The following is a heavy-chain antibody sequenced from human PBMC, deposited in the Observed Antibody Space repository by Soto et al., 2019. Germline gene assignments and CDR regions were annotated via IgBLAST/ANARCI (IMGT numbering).Heavy chain of an antibody. CDR2: ISYDGSNK. D-gene: IGHD7-27*01. CDR3: AKARSNRGSYYFDY. Sequence: GGSLRLSCAASGFTFSSYGMHWVRQAPGKGLEWVAVISYDGSNKYYADSVKGRFTISRDNSKNTLYLQMNSLRAEDTAVYYCAKARSNRGSYYFDYWGQGTLVTVSS. V-gene: IGHV3-30*18. CDR1: GFTFSSYG. J-gene: IGHJ4*02.